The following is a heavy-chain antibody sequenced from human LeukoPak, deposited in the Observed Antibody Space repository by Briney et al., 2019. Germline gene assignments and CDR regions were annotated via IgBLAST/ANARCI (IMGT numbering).Heavy chain of an antibody. J-gene: IGHJ4*02. CDR3: ARAYDSSGFPLFDY. D-gene: IGHD3-22*01. CDR2: IYYSGST. V-gene: IGHV4-30-4*01. Sequence: SENLSLTCTVSGGSISSGDYYWSWIRQPPGKGLEWIGYIYYSGSTYYNPSLKSRVSISVDTSKNQFSLKLSSVTAADTAVYYCARAYDSSGFPLFDYWGQGALVTVSS. CDR1: GGSISSGDYY.